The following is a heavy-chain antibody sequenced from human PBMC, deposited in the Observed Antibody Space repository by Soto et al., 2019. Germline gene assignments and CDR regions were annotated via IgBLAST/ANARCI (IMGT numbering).Heavy chain of an antibody. CDR2: IYWDGDK. J-gene: IGHJ5*02. CDR1: GFSLSTSGAA. CDR3: AHRATLTIFGLIIDNGIWFDP. D-gene: IGHD3-3*01. Sequence: QINLTESGATLVNPTQTLTLTCTFSGFSLSTSGAAVGWVRQPPGRALEWLALIYWDGDKRYNASLGNRLTITKDTTMNHVVLTLTNVDPADTATYYCAHRATLTIFGLIIDNGIWFDPWGQGTRVIVSS. V-gene: IGHV2-5*02.